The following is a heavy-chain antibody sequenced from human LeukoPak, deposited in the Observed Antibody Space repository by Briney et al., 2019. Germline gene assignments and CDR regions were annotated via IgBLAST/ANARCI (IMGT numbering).Heavy chain of an antibody. Sequence: SETLSLTCTVSGGSISSYYWSWIRQPAGKGLECIGRIYTRGSTNYNPSLKSRVTMSVDTSKNQFSLQLSSVTAADTAVYYCAGEGHYYDSSGYYYGGEDYWGQGTLVTVSS. CDR2: IYTRGST. CDR3: AGEGHYYDSSGYYYGGEDY. J-gene: IGHJ4*02. V-gene: IGHV4-4*07. CDR1: GGSISSYY. D-gene: IGHD3-22*01.